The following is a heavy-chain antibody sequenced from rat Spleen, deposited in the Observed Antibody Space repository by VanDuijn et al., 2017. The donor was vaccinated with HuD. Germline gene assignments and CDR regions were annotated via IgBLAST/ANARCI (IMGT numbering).Heavy chain of an antibody. V-gene: IGHV1-47*01. Sequence: LQQSGAELVNPGTSVKLSCKASGYPLTRNHMNWIKQTTGQALEWLGLIRPGSGDPTYNVKFKDKATLTVAKSSNTAFIQPSSLTPEDSAVYYCARFGAPFVDWGQGTLVTVSS. D-gene: IGHD4-3*01. CDR3: ARFGAPFVD. CDR2: IRPGSGDP. J-gene: IGHJ3*01. CDR1: GYPLTRNH.